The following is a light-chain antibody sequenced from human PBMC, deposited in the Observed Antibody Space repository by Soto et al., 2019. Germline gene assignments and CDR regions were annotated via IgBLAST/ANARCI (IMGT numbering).Light chain of an antibody. CDR2: GAS. J-gene: IGKJ1*01. CDR3: QQYNNWPRT. Sequence: EIVLTQSPPTLSVSPGERATLSCRASQSVSSNLVWYQQEPGQPPRLLIYGASTRATGVPARFSGSGSGTNFTLTISSLQSEDFAVYYCQQYNNWPRTFGQGTKVDIK. CDR1: QSVSSN. V-gene: IGKV3-15*01.